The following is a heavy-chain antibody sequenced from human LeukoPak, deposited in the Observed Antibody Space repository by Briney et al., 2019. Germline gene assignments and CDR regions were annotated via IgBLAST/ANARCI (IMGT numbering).Heavy chain of an antibody. D-gene: IGHD3-10*01. CDR1: GFTFSSSA. V-gene: IGHV3-23*01. Sequence: GGSLRLSCAASGFTFSSSAMTWVRQAPGKGLEWVSSLTGGSDNSEHADSVKGRFSISRDNSKNTLYLQMNSLRAEDTAVYYCAKDLNTMVRGVFDYWGQGTLVTVSS. CDR2: LTGGSDNS. J-gene: IGHJ4*02. CDR3: AKDLNTMVRGVFDY.